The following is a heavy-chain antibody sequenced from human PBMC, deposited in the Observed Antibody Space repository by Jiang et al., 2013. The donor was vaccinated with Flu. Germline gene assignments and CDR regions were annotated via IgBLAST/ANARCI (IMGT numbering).Heavy chain of an antibody. D-gene: IGHD3-3*01. Sequence: SSSNWWSWVRQPQGRGWSGIGEIYHSGSTNYNPSLKSRVTISVDKSKNQFSLKLSSVTAADTAVYYCARRDYDFWSGSYYYGMDVWGQGTTVTVSS. CDR2: IYHSGST. J-gene: IGHJ6*02. CDR1: SSSNW. CDR3: ARRDYDFWSGSYYYGMDV. V-gene: IGHV4-4*02.